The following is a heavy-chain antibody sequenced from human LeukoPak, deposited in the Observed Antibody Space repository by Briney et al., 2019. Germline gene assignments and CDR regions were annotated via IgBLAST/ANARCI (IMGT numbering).Heavy chain of an antibody. Sequence: PGGSLRLSCAASGFTFSSYWMSWVRQAPGKGLEWVANIKQDGSEKYYVDSVKGRFTISRDNAKNSLYLQMNSLRAEDTAVYYCVREAYSSSPDAFDIWGQGTMVTVSS. V-gene: IGHV3-7*01. CDR2: IKQDGSEK. CDR1: GFTFSSYW. J-gene: IGHJ3*02. CDR3: VREAYSSSPDAFDI. D-gene: IGHD6-13*01.